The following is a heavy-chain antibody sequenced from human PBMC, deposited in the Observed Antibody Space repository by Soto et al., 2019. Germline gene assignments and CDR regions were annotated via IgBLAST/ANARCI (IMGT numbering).Heavy chain of an antibody. CDR2: IIPVFDTA. CDR1: GGTFGNHA. CDR3: ARTIVGGTRLFDYYGMDV. Sequence: QVQLVQSGAEVKRPGSSGKVSCKASGGTFGNHAITWVRQAPGQGLEWMGGIIPVFDTATYARKFQGRVTFTADESTNTAYMELSRLRSEDTALYYCARTIVGGTRLFDYYGMDVW. D-gene: IGHD1-26*01. V-gene: IGHV1-69*01. J-gene: IGHJ6*01.